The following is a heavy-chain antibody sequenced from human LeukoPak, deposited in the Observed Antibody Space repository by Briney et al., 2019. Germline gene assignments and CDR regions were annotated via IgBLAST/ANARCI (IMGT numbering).Heavy chain of an antibody. CDR1: GYSISSGYY. Sequence: KPSETLSLTCAVSGYSISSGYYWGWIRQPPGKGLEWIGSIYHSGSTYYNPSLKSRVTISVDTSKNQFSLKLSSVTAADTAVYYGARTRREYQLLSFDYWGQGTLVTVSS. J-gene: IGHJ4*02. V-gene: IGHV4-38-2*01. CDR3: ARTRREYQLLSFDY. D-gene: IGHD2-2*01. CDR2: IYHSGST.